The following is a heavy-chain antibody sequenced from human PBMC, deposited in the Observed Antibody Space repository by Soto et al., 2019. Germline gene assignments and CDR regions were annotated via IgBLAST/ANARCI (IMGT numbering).Heavy chain of an antibody. V-gene: IGHV3-23*01. CDR1: GFTFSSYA. CDR2: ISGSGGST. J-gene: IGHJ5*02. D-gene: IGHD3-3*01. Sequence: PXESLLLSCAASGFTFSSYAMSWVRQAPGKGLEWVSAISGSGGSTYYADSVKGRFTISRDNPKNTLYLQMNSLRAEDTAVYYCAKERSPSYYDFWSGNRNWFDPWGQGTLVTVSS. CDR3: AKERSPSYYDFWSGNRNWFDP.